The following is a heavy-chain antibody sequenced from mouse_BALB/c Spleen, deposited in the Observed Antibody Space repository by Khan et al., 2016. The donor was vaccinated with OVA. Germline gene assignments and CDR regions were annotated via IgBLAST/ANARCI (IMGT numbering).Heavy chain of an antibody. J-gene: IGHJ3*01. D-gene: IGHD2-4*01. CDR1: GYTFTNYG. Sequence: QIQLVQSGPELKKPGETVKISCEASGYTFTNYGMNWVKQAPGKGLKWMGWINTYTGEPTYADDFKGRFAFSLETSASTAYLQINNLKNGDMAKYFWARGLNYDGSWLADWGQGTLVTVSA. CDR3: ARGLNYDGSWLAD. CDR2: INTYTGEP. V-gene: IGHV9-1*02.